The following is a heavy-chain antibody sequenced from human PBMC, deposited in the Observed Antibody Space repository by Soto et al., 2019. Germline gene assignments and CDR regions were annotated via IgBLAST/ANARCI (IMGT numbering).Heavy chain of an antibody. V-gene: IGHV4-30-4*01. CDR3: ARGLKADTAFEY. J-gene: IGHJ4*02. Sequence: PSQTLSLTCTVCCGSISSGDYYWTRLRQPPAKGLEWIGSIYSSGSTYYNPSLRSRVTISVDTSKNQFSLKLSSVTAGDTAVYYCARGLKADTAFEYWCEGGLVTVS. D-gene: IGHD5-18*01. CDR1: CGSISSGDYY. CDR2: IYSSGST.